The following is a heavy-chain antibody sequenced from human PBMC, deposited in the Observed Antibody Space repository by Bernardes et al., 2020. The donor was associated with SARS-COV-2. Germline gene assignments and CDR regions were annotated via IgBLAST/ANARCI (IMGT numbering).Heavy chain of an antibody. D-gene: IGHD3-22*01. Sequence: GGSLRLSCAASGFTFSSYAMSWVRQAPGKGLEWVSAISGSGGSTYYADSVKGRFTISRDNSKNTLYLQMNSLRAEDTAVYYCAKDPFNLQHDVVITKAGYYYYGMDVWGQGTTVTVSS. CDR1: GFTFSSYA. V-gene: IGHV3-23*01. CDR3: AKDPFNLQHDVVITKAGYYYYGMDV. J-gene: IGHJ6*02. CDR2: ISGSGGST.